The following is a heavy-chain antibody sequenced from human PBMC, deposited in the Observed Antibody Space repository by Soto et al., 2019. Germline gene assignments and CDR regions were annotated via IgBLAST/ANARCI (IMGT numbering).Heavy chain of an antibody. CDR2: ITWNSGDI. CDR1: GFTFDDYA. V-gene: IGHV3-9*01. Sequence: EVQLVESGGALVQPGRSLRLSCVASGFTFDDYAMNWVRQTPEKGLEWVSSITWNSGDIRYAGSVKGRFTISRDNAKNSLYLQMSSLRAEDTALYYCAKSRGIAGRPLDNWGQGTLVTVSS. CDR3: AKSRGIAGRPLDN. D-gene: IGHD6-6*01. J-gene: IGHJ4*02.